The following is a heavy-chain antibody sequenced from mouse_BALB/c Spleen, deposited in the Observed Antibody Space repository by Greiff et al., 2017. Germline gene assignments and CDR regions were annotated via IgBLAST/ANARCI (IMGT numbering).Heavy chain of an antibody. J-gene: IGHJ2*01. D-gene: IGHD3-2*02. V-gene: IGHV1-80*01. CDR2: IYPGDGDT. CDR1: GYAFSSYW. Sequence: VQLQQSGAELVRPGSSVKISCKASGYAFSSYWMNWVKQRPGQGLEWIGQIYPGDGDTNYNGKFKGKATLTADKSSSTAYMQLSSLTSEDSAVYFCARWEGYYFDYWGQGTTLTVSS. CDR3: ARWEGYYFDY.